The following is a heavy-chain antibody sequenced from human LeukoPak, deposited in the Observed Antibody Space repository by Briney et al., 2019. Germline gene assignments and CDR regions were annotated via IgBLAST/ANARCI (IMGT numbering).Heavy chain of an antibody. D-gene: IGHD6-19*01. J-gene: IGHJ4*02. Sequence: GASVMVSCKASGYNFINYALHWVRLAPGQRLEWMGWINAASGDTEYSQNFQGRVTITRDTSASTAYMELSRLRSEDTAVYYCARPGFPHPVAVNPLDYWGQGTLVTVST. CDR1: GYNFINYA. CDR2: INAASGDT. V-gene: IGHV1-3*01. CDR3: ARPGFPHPVAVNPLDY.